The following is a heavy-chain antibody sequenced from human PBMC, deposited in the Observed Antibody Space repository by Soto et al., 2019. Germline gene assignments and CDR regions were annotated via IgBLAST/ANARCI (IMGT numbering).Heavy chain of an antibody. V-gene: IGHV4-30-4*01. CDR3: ARSIVVVTYFDY. CDR1: GGSISSGDYY. Sequence: SETLSLTCTVSGGSISSGDYYWSWIRQPPGKGLEWIGYIYYSGSTYYSPSLKSRVTISVDTSKNQFSLKLSSVTAADTAVYYCARSIVVVTYFDYWGQGTLVTVSS. D-gene: IGHD3-22*01. J-gene: IGHJ4*02. CDR2: IYYSGST.